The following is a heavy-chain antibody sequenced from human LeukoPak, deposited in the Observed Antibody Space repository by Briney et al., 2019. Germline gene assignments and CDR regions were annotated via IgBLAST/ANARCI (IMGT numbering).Heavy chain of an antibody. CDR1: GFTFRDYD. J-gene: IGHJ4*02. CDR3: ASWSGYDSGAYFDY. Sequence: GSLRLSCAASGFTFRDYDMTWIRQAPGKGLEWIGSIYHSGSTYYNPSLKSRVTISVDTSKNQFSLKLSSVTAADTAVYYCASWSGYDSGAYFDYWGQGTLVTVSS. CDR2: IYHSGST. D-gene: IGHD3-22*01. V-gene: IGHV4-38-2*01.